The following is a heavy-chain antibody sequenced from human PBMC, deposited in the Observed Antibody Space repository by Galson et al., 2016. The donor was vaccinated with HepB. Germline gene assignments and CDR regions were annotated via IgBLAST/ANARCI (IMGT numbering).Heavy chain of an antibody. CDR1: GFTFSSYS. Sequence: SLRLSCAASGFTFSSYSMNWIRQAPGEGLEWVSYISSSGNARYYADSVQGRFTISRDNAKNSLFLQMNSLSVEDTAVYYCAKGRGNDYGVYDSWGQGTLVTVSS. CDR2: ISSSGNAR. J-gene: IGHJ4*02. D-gene: IGHD4-17*01. V-gene: IGHV3-48*01. CDR3: AKGRGNDYGVYDS.